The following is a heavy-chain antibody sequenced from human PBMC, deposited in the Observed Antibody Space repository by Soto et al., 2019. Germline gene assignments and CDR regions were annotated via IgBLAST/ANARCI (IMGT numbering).Heavy chain of an antibody. J-gene: IGHJ4*02. D-gene: IGHD3-22*01. CDR1: GYTFTSYG. CDR2: ISAYNGNT. V-gene: IGHV1-18*01. CDR3: ARDAPYYDSSGYLDY. Sequence: ASVKVSCKASGYTFTSYGISWVRQAPGQGLEWMGWISAYNGNTNYAQKLQGRVTMTTDTSTSTAYMELRSLRSDDTAVYYCARDAPYYDSSGYLDYWGQGTLVTVSS.